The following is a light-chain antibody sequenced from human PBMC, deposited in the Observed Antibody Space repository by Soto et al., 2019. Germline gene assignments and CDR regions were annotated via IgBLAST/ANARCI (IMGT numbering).Light chain of an antibody. CDR3: QQYSNWPPLT. Sequence: DLQMTQSPSSVSATVGDRDTIXXRARQSMSGYLNWYQQKPGKAPKLXXYASSSLQSGFPSRFSGSGSGTDLTLTISSLQSEDFAVYYCQQYSNWPPLTFGQGTKVDIK. CDR1: QSMSGY. V-gene: IGKV1-39*01. CDR2: ASS. J-gene: IGKJ1*01.